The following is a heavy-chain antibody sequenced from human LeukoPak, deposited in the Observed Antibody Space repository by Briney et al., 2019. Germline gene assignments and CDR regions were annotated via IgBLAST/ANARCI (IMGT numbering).Heavy chain of an antibody. CDR2: ISSNGGST. D-gene: IGHD6-19*01. V-gene: IGHV3-64D*09. J-gene: IGHJ4*02. CDR3: AKDPGSALYYFDY. CDR1: GFTFSSYA. Sequence: TGGSLRLSCSASGFTFSSYAMHWVRQAPGKGLEYVSAISSNGGSTYYADSVKGRFTISRDNSKNTLYLQMSSLRTEDTAVYYCAKDPGSALYYFDYWGRGTLVTVSS.